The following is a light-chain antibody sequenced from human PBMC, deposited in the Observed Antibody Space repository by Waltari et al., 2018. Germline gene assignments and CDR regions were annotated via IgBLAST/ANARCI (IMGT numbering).Light chain of an antibody. Sequence: QFALTQTASVSASPGQSITISCTGTSNELCASKFFPWSQHHPRQAPKAMIYDVSYRPSGVSNRFSGSKSGNTAYLTISGLQAEDEDYYFCISYSSSTTLDWVFGGGTKVTV. V-gene: IGLV2-14*01. CDR3: ISYSSSTTLDWV. J-gene: IGLJ3*02. CDR2: DVS. CDR1: SNELCASKF.